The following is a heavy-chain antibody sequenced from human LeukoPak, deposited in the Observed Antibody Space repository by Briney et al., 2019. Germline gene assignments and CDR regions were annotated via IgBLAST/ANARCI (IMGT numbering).Heavy chain of an antibody. V-gene: IGHV3-30*02. CDR2: IRYDGSNK. Sequence: PGGSLRLSCAASGFTFSSYGMHWDRQAPGKGLEWVAFIRYDGSNKYYADSVKGRFPISRDNSKNTLYLQMNSLRAEDTAVYYCAKDIVGATPGGYWGQGTLVTVSS. CDR1: GFTFSSYG. D-gene: IGHD1-26*01. J-gene: IGHJ4*02. CDR3: AKDIVGATPGGY.